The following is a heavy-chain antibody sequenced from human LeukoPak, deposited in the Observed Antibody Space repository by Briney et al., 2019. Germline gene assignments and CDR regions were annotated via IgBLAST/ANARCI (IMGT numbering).Heavy chain of an antibody. CDR1: GFSFSDYW. D-gene: IGHD1-1*01. Sequence: GGSLRLSCPPSGFSFSDYWMHWVRQAPGKGRAGVSRINTDGTTTNHADSVTGRFIISRDNAKNMLYLQMNSLRAEDTAVYYCVRGGLEPFDIWGQGTMVTVSS. CDR3: VRGGLEPFDI. J-gene: IGHJ3*02. V-gene: IGHV3-74*01. CDR2: INTDGTTT.